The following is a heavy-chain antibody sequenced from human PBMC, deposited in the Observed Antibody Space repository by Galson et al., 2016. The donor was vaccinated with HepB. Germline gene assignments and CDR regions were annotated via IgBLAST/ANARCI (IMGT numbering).Heavy chain of an antibody. Sequence: SLRLSCAASDFTFRDYYMTWIRQAPGKGLEWVAYISPTGTVYHAESVKGRFAISRDNAMNLLYLQMDSLRDEDTAMYYCARDKLRGYSNGPSASGVGMDDWGVGTTVTVSS. CDR1: DFTFRDYY. CDR3: ARDKLRGYSNGPSASGVGMDD. D-gene: IGHD5-18*01. J-gene: IGHJ6*04. CDR2: ISPTGTV. V-gene: IGHV3-11*04.